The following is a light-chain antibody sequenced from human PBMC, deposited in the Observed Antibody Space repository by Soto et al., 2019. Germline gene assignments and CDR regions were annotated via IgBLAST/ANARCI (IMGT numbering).Light chain of an antibody. J-gene: IGLJ2*01. V-gene: IGLV2-8*01. CDR3: SSFAGSPVV. CDR1: SSDVGEENY. Sequence: QSVLTQPPSASGSPGQSVTITCSGTSSDVGEENYVSWYQQHPGKVPKHILYEVSKRPSGVPDRFSGSRSGNTASLTVSGLQAEDEADYYCSSFAGSPVVFGGGTKVTVL. CDR2: EVS.